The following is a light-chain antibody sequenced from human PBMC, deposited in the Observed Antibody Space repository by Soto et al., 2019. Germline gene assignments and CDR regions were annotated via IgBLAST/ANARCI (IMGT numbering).Light chain of an antibody. Sequence: QSVLTQPAPVSGSPGQSITISCTGTNTDVGGYDRVSWYQHHPGKAPKMLIFEVFNRPSGISDRFSGSKSGDTASLTISGLQAEDEADYYCISYIPSTTTHWVFGGGTKVTVL. CDR2: EVF. CDR3: ISYIPSTTTHWV. CDR1: NTDVGGYDR. V-gene: IGLV2-14*01. J-gene: IGLJ3*02.